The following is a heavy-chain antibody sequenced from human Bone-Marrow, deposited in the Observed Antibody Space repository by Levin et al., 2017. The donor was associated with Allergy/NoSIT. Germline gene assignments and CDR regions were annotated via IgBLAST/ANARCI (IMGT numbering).Heavy chain of an antibody. CDR2: IYSSGNT. CDR1: GGSISNYY. Sequence: PSETLSLTCTVSGGSISNYYWSWIRQPAGKPLEWIGRIYSSGNTNYSPSLKSRIIMSVDTSKNQLSLNLTSVTAADTAVYYCARDFILGGSLRLAMDVWGQGTTVTVSS. D-gene: IGHD1-26*01. J-gene: IGHJ6*02. CDR3: ARDFILGGSLRLAMDV. V-gene: IGHV4-4*07.